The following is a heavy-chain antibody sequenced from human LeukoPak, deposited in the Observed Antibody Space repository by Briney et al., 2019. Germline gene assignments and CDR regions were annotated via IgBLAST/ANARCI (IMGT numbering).Heavy chain of an antibody. D-gene: IGHD3-22*01. CDR2: INTNTGNP. CDR1: GYTFTGYY. CDR3: ARDGIQHYYDSSGYGDY. J-gene: IGHJ4*02. V-gene: IGHV7-4-1*02. Sequence: ASVKVSCKASGYTFTGYYMHWVRQAPGQGLEWMGWINTNTGNPTYAQGFTGRFVFSLDTSVSTAYLQISSLKAEDTAVYYCARDGIQHYYDSSGYGDYWGQGTLVTVSS.